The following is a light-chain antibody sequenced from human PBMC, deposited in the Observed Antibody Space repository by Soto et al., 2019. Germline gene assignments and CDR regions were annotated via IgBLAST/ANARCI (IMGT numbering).Light chain of an antibody. J-gene: IGKJ1*01. V-gene: IGKV1-5*03. Sequence: DIQMTQSPSTLSASVGDRVTITCRASQNINNWLAWYQQKSGKAPKLLIYKASSLQSGVPSRFSGGGSGTEFTLTISSLQHDDFATYSCQQYDTYVWTFGQGTTVDIK. CDR3: QQYDTYVWT. CDR1: QNINNW. CDR2: KAS.